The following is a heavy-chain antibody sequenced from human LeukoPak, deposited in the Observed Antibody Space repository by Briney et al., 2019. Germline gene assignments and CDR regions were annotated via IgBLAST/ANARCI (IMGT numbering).Heavy chain of an antibody. D-gene: IGHD3-3*01. V-gene: IGHV3-23*01. CDR3: ARDAFWSGSPLYYFDY. CDR2: ISGSGGST. J-gene: IGHJ4*02. CDR1: GFTFSSYA. Sequence: PGGSLRLSCAASGFTFSSYAMSWVRQAPGKGLEWVSAISGSGGSTYYADSVKGRFTISRDNSKNTLYLQMNSLRAEDTAVYYCARDAFWSGSPLYYFDYWGQGTLVTVSS.